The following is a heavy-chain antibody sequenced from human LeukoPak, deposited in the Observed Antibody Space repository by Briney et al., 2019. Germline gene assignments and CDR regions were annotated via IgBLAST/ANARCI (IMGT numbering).Heavy chain of an antibody. CDR2: ISRTSTYM. CDR3: VRDLEYSTSSVSGRSFDY. Sequence: PGGSLRLSCAASGFTFSSYRMNWVRQAPGRGLEWVSSISRTSTYMYYADSVKGRFTISRDNDKNSLYLQMNSLRAEDTAVYFCVRDLEYSTSSVSGRSFDYWGQGTLVTVSS. D-gene: IGHD6-6*01. CDR1: GFTFSSYR. J-gene: IGHJ4*02. V-gene: IGHV3-21*01.